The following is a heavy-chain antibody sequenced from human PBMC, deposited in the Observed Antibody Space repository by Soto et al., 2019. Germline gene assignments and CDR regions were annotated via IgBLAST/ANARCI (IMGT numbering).Heavy chain of an antibody. CDR1: GFSLSTRDVG. CDR2: IYWDDSK. J-gene: IGHJ4*02. D-gene: IGHD1-26*01. CDR3: AHAYGGRSLY. V-gene: IGHV2-5*02. Sequence: QITLKESGPTLVKPTQTLTLTCTFSGFSLSTRDVGVGWIRQPPGKALEWLAVIYWDDSKTYRPSLESRLTITKGTSKNQVALTMTNMDPVDTATYYCAHAYGGRSLYWGQGTLVTVSS.